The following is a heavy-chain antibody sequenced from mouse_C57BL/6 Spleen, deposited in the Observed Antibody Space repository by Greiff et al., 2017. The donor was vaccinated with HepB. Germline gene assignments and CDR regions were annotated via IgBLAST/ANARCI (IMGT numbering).Heavy chain of an antibody. CDR1: GYTFTDYY. CDR3: AREDYYGSRLPFAY. D-gene: IGHD1-1*01. Sequence: VKLVESGAELVRPGASVKLSCKASGYTFTDYYINWVKQRPGQGLEWIARIYPGSGNTYYNEKFKGKATLAAEKSSSTAYMQLSSLTSEDSAVYFCAREDYYGSRLPFAYWGQGTLVTVSA. J-gene: IGHJ3*01. V-gene: IGHV1-76*01. CDR2: IYPGSGNT.